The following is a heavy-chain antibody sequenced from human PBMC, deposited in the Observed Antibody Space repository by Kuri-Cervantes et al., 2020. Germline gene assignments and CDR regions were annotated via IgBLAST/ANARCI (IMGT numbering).Heavy chain of an antibody. Sequence: ASVKVSWKVSGYTLTELSMHWVRQAPGKGLEWMGGFDPEDGETIYAQKFQGRVTMTEDTSTDTAYMELSSLRSEDTAVYYCATRAPVIGSSWQPYYFDYWGQGTLVTVSS. D-gene: IGHD6-13*01. CDR3: ATRAPVIGSSWQPYYFDY. CDR2: FDPEDGET. CDR1: GYTLTELS. V-gene: IGHV1-24*01. J-gene: IGHJ4*02.